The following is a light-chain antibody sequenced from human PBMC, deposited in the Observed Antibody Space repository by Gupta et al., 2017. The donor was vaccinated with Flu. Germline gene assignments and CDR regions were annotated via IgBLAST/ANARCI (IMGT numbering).Light chain of an antibody. CDR1: QSLLYRDGNKY. J-gene: IGKJ1*01. CDR3: MQAVHRPWR. V-gene: IGKV2-30*01. Sequence: VATTPPPLSLPVTLGQPASISCRSSQSLLYRDGNKYLNWYQKRPGQSPRLLIYDGSNRESGVPDRFSGSGSGTDFTLKISRVEAEDVGVYYCMQAVHRPWRFGQGTRVEIK. CDR2: DGS.